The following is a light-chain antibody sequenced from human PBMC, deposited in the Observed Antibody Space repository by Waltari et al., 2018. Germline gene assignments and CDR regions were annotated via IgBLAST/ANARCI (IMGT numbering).Light chain of an antibody. CDR3: QVWDSTSAHQV. CDR2: DDD. CDR1: NVGSKS. V-gene: IGLV3-21*02. Sequence: SYVLTQSPSVSVAPGQTASITCGENNVGSKSVNWYQQRPGQAPVLVVFDDDDRPSGIPERFSGFNFGNTATLTISRAEAGDEADYYCQVWDSTSAHQVFGGGTKLTVL. J-gene: IGLJ2*01.